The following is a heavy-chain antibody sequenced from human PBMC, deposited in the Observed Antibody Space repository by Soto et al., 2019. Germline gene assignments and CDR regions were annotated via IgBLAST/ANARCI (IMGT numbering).Heavy chain of an antibody. J-gene: IGHJ1*01. CDR1: GFTFSNSA. V-gene: IGHV3-23*01. Sequence: EVQLLESGGGLVQPGGSLRLSCAASGFTFSNSAMSWVRQAPGKGLEWVSVIRTTGTSTYYADSVKGRFTVSRDNSYNTVFLQMNSLRPDDTAVHYCAKGGDVWGSYHAGFQQWGQGTLVIVSS. D-gene: IGHD3-16*02. CDR2: IRTTGTST. CDR3: AKGGDVWGSYHAGFQQ.